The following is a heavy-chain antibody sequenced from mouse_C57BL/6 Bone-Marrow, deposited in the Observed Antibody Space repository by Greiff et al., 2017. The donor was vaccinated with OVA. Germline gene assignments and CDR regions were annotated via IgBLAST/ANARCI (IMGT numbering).Heavy chain of an antibody. CDR2: IHPRSGNT. D-gene: IGHD1-1*01. V-gene: IGHV1-81*01. Sequence: QVHVKQSGAELARPGASVKLSCKASGYTFTSYGISWVKQRTGQGLEWIGEIHPRSGNTYYNEKFKGKATLTADKSSSTAYMELRSLTSEDSAVYFCARWDYYGSSYSYWGQGTTLTVSS. J-gene: IGHJ2*01. CDR1: GYTFTSYG. CDR3: ARWDYYGSSYSY.